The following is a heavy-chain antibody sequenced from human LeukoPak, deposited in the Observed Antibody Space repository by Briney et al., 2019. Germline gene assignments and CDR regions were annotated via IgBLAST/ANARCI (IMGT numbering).Heavy chain of an antibody. V-gene: IGHV4-61*01. Sequence: SETLSLTCTVSGGSVRSGSYYWSWIRQPPGKGLEWIGYIYYSGSTNYSPSLKSRVTISADTSKNQFSLKLSSVTAADTAVYYCARTHYYGSGAKYCFDYWGQGTLVTVSS. CDR3: ARTHYYGSGAKYCFDY. D-gene: IGHD3-10*01. CDR2: IYYSGST. J-gene: IGHJ4*02. CDR1: GGSVRSGSYY.